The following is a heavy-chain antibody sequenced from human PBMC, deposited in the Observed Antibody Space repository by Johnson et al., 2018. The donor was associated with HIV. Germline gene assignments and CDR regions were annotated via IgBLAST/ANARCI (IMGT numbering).Heavy chain of an antibody. CDR1: GITFSRYG. V-gene: IGHV3-30*03. Sequence: QVQLVESGGGLVQPGGSLRLSCAAFGITFSRYGMHWVRQAPGMGLEWVIVISYDGSNKYYTDSVKGRFTFSSDNSKNTLYLQMNSLRAEDTAVYYCARGSYDYVWGSYPRRAFDIWGQGTMVTVSS. D-gene: IGHD3-16*02. CDR2: ISYDGSNK. CDR3: ARGSYDYVWGSYPRRAFDI. J-gene: IGHJ3*02.